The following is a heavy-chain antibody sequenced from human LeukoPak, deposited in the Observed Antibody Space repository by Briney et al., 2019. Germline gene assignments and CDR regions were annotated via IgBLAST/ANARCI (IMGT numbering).Heavy chain of an antibody. D-gene: IGHD6-13*01. Sequence: SQTLSLTCGISGDSVSSNTAAWNWIRQSPSRGLEWLGRTYYRPKWYNNYAVSVKSRITINSDSSKNQVSLQLNSVTPEDTAVYYCARDNVGIAAAGTGYYYGMDVWGQGTTVTVSS. CDR1: GDSVSSNTAA. V-gene: IGHV6-1*01. J-gene: IGHJ6*02. CDR2: TYYRPKWYN. CDR3: ARDNVGIAAAGTGYYYGMDV.